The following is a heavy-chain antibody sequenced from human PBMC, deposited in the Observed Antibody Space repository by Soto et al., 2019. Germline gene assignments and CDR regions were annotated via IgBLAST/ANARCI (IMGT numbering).Heavy chain of an antibody. CDR3: ARDRWELSPNFYFYGMDV. Sequence: HPGGSLGLSCAASGFTVSSYIMKRVRQAPGKGLEWVSHISGSSSTIHYADSVKGRFTISRDNAKNSLYLQMNSLRDEDTAVYYCARDRWELSPNFYFYGMDVWGRGTTVTVSS. CDR2: ISGSSSTI. D-gene: IGHD1-26*01. V-gene: IGHV3-48*02. J-gene: IGHJ6*02. CDR1: GFTVSSYI.